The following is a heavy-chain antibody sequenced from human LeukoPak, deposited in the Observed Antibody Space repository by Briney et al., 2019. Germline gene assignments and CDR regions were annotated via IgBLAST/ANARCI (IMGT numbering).Heavy chain of an antibody. CDR3: AREGPRGNSQFDY. CDR2: IWYDGSNK. J-gene: IGHJ4*02. V-gene: IGHV3-33*08. D-gene: IGHD4-23*01. Sequence: GGSLRLSCAASGFTFSSYGMHWVRQVPGKGLEWVALIWYDGSNKYYADSVKGRFTISRDNSKYTLYLQMNSLRAEDTAIYYCAREGPRGNSQFDYWGQGTLVTVSS. CDR1: GFTFSSYG.